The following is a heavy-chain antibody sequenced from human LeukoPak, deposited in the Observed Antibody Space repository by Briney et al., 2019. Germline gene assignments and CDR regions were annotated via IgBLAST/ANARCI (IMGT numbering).Heavy chain of an antibody. CDR1: GYIFTSYG. J-gene: IGHJ4*02. D-gene: IGHD3-9*01. CDR2: ISGYNGHT. Sequence: GASVKVSCKASGYIFTSYGISWMRQAPGQGLEWMGWISGYNGHTKYAQKVQARVTMTTDTSTSTAYMELRSLRSDDTAVYYCARDHYDILTGYHRYFDYWGQGTLVTVSS. CDR3: ARDHYDILTGYHRYFDY. V-gene: IGHV1-18*01.